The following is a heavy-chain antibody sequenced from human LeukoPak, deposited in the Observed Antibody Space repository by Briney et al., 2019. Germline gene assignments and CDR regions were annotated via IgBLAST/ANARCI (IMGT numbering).Heavy chain of an antibody. CDR2: INHSGST. Sequence: PSETLSLTCAVYGGSFSGYYWSWIRQPPGKGLEWIGEINHSGSTKYNPSLKSRVTISVDTSKNQVSLKLSSVTAADTAVYYCAGEHRYSSSWYYYYGMDVWGQGTTVTVSS. CDR1: GGSFSGYY. D-gene: IGHD6-13*01. J-gene: IGHJ6*02. V-gene: IGHV4-34*01. CDR3: AGEHRYSSSWYYYYGMDV.